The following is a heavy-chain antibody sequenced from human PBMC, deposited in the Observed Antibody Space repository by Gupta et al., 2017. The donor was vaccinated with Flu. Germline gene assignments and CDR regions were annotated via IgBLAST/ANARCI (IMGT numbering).Heavy chain of an antibody. D-gene: IGHD1-26*01. CDR1: SVPPSSHF. J-gene: IGHJ4*01. V-gene: IGHV4-61*01. CDR3: ASCGPSANSSRPLFDV. CDR2: MSYSGHT. Sequence: SVPPSSHFWSWIRQPPGKGLEWLGYMSYSGHTSDSPSLKSPVTISAYPSKHQFSLTLNHLKAEDTAVYSGASCGPSANSSRPLFDVWGHGTLGTVSS.